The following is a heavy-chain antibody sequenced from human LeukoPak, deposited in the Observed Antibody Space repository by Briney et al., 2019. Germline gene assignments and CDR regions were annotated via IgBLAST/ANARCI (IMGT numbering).Heavy chain of an antibody. Sequence: GGSLRLSCAASGFTFSSYEMNWVRQAPGKGLEWVSYISSSGSTIYYADSVKGRFTISRDNSKNTLYLQMNSLRAEDTAVYYCAKGSVGATSKHFDYWGQGTLVTVSS. CDR2: ISSSGSTI. J-gene: IGHJ4*02. CDR1: GFTFSSYE. D-gene: IGHD1-26*01. V-gene: IGHV3-48*03. CDR3: AKGSVGATSKHFDY.